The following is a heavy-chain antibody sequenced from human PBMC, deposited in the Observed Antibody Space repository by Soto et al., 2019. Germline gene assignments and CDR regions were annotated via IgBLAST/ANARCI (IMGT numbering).Heavy chain of an antibody. J-gene: IGHJ3*02. CDR1: GFTFSSYG. CDR2: IWYDGSNK. CDR3: ARPWRPLVVIPGAFDI. V-gene: IGHV3-33*01. Sequence: GGSLRLSCAASGFTFSSYGMHWVRQAPGKGLEWVAVIWYDGSNKYYADSVKGRFTISRDNSKNTLYLQMNSLRAEDTAVYYCARPWRPLVVIPGAFDIWGQGTMVTV. D-gene: IGHD3-22*01.